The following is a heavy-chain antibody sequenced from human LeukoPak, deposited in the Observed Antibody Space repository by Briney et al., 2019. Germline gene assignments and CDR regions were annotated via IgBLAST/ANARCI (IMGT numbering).Heavy chain of an antibody. V-gene: IGHV3-23*01. CDR1: GFTFSNYA. Sequence: AGGSLRLSCAASGFTFSNYAMSWVRQAPGKGLEWVSGISGSGGSTYYADSVTRRFTISRDNSKNTLYLQMNSLRAEDTAVYYCAKVDSDYVWGTYRPFDYWGQGTLVTVSS. CDR3: AKVDSDYVWGTYRPFDY. CDR2: ISGSGGST. J-gene: IGHJ4*02. D-gene: IGHD3-16*02.